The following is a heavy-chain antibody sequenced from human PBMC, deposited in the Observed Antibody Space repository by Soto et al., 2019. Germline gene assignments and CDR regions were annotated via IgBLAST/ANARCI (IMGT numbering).Heavy chain of an antibody. J-gene: IGHJ4*02. CDR2: IYYSGST. CDR3: ARDQPTGNYYGSGSYPY. V-gene: IGHV4-31*02. Sequence: SETLSLTXTVSGGSISSGGYYWSWIRQHPGKGLEWIGYIYYSGSTYYNPSLKSRVTISVDTSKNQFSLKLSSVTAADTAVYYCARDQPTGNYYGSGSYPYWGQGTLVTVSS. D-gene: IGHD3-10*01. CDR1: GGSISSGGYY.